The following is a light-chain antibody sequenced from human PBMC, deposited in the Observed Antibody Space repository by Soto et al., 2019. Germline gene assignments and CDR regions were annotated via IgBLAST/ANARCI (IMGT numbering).Light chain of an antibody. Sequence: DIQMTQSPSSLSASVGDRVTITCRSSQSISKFLNWYQQKPGKAPKLLIYGASSLQRGVPSRFSGSGSGTEVTLTISSLQPDDFATYVCQQYVKYPVTFGQGTKVDIK. V-gene: IGKV1-39*01. J-gene: IGKJ1*01. CDR1: QSISKF. CDR3: QQYVKYPVT. CDR2: GAS.